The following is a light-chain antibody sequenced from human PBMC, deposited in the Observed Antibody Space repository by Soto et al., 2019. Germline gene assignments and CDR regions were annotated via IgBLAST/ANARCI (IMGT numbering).Light chain of an antibody. J-gene: IGKJ5*01. V-gene: IGKV1-5*01. Sequence: DIQMTQSPSTLSASVGDRVTITCRASQRISGWLAWYQQKPGKAPKLLIYDASTLETGVPSRFSGSGSGTEFTLTISRLQSDDFATYYCQQHNGYAPITFGQGTRLEIK. CDR1: QRISGW. CDR3: QQHNGYAPIT. CDR2: DAS.